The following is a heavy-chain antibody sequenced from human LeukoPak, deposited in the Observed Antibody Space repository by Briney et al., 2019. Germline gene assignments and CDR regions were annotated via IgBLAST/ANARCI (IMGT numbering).Heavy chain of an antibody. CDR3: ARLGEWELLNYFDY. J-gene: IGHJ4*02. V-gene: IGHV4-59*01. CDR2: IYYSGST. D-gene: IGHD1-26*01. Sequence: SETLSLTCTVSGGSISSYYWSWIRQPPGKGLEWIGYIYYSGSTNYNPSLRSRVTISVDTSKNQFSLKLSSVTAADTAVSYCARLGEWELLNYFDYWGQGTLVTVSS. CDR1: GGSISSYY.